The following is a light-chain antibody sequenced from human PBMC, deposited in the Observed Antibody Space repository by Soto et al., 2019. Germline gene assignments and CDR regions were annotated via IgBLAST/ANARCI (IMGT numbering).Light chain of an antibody. Sequence: EIVLTQSPGTLSLSPGERATLSCRASQSVSNNFLAWYQQRPGQAPRLLIYGASNRATGIPDRFSGSGSGTDFTLTISRLEPEDFAVYYCQQYGSSPETFGQGTKVEIK. J-gene: IGKJ1*01. CDR2: GAS. CDR3: QQYGSSPET. V-gene: IGKV3-20*01. CDR1: QSVSNNF.